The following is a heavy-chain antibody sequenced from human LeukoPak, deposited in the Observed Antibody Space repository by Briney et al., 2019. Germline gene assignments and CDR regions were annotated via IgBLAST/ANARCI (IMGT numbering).Heavy chain of an antibody. CDR1: GFTVSNNY. D-gene: IGHD6-13*01. V-gene: IGHV3-53*01. CDR2: IYSGGST. CDR3: ARDLSAAGTLPSDY. J-gene: IGHJ4*02. Sequence: QPGGSLRLSCAASGFTVSNNYMTWVRQAPGKGLEWVSVIYSGGSTYYADSVKGRFTISRDNSKNTLYLQMNSLRAEDTAVYYCARDLSAAGTLPSDYWGQGTLVTVSS.